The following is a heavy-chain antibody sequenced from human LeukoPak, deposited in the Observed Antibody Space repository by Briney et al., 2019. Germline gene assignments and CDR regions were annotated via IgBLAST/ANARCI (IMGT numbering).Heavy chain of an antibody. CDR1: GGTFSSYA. D-gene: IGHD5-12*01. J-gene: IGHJ6*04. CDR3: ARSSIAVATIGYYYGMDV. Sequence: SVEVSCKASGGTFSSYAISWVRQAPGQGLEWMGGIIPIFGTANYAQKFQGRVTITADESTSTAYMELSSLRSEDTAVYYCARSSIAVATIGYYYGMDVWGKGTTVTVSS. V-gene: IGHV1-69*13. CDR2: IIPIFGTA.